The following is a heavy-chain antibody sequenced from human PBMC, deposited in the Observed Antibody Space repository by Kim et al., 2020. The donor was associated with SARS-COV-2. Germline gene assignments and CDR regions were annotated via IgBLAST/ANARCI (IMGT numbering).Heavy chain of an antibody. J-gene: IGHJ4*02. D-gene: IGHD6-19*01. Sequence: TNSPDTVQGRITDSRDNAKNTLYLQMNSLGVEDTAVYYCARGAVAFFDYWGQGTLVTVSS. CDR2: T. V-gene: IGHV3-74*01. CDR3: ARGAVAFFDY.